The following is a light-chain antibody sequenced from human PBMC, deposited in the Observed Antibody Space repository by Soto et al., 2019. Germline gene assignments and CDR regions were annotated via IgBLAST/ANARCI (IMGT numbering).Light chain of an antibody. Sequence: DTVLTQSLVTLSVSPGDTATLSCLASQRVSSHLAWYQQKPGQAPRLLIYAASTRATGIPARFSGSGSGTEFTLTISSLQSEDFAEYHCQQYNNWPQTFGQGTKVDIK. CDR1: QRVSSH. V-gene: IGKV3-15*01. J-gene: IGKJ1*01. CDR3: QQYNNWPQT. CDR2: AAS.